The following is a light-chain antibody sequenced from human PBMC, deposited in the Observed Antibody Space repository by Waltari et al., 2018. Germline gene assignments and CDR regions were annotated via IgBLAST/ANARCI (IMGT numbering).Light chain of an antibody. CDR2: DTS. CDR1: QSVTNY. V-gene: IGKV3-11*01. J-gene: IGKJ4*01. CDR3: QQRRDWPLT. Sequence: DIVLTQSPAILSLSQGERASLSCRASQSVTNYVASYQQKPGQSPTLLIYDTSHRATVIPARFSGSGFGTDFTLTISSLEPEDFAVYYCQQRRDWPLTFGGGTKVEIK.